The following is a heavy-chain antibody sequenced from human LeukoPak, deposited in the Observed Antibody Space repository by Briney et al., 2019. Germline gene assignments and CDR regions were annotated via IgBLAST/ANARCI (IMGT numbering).Heavy chain of an antibody. CDR2: ISSSGSTI. J-gene: IGHJ4*02. CDR1: GFTFSSYA. Sequence: GGSLRLSCAASGFTFSSYAMSWVRQAPGKGLEWVSYISSSGSTIYYADSVKGRFTISRDNANNSLYLQMNSLRAEYTAVYYCARDRSGYGPDLDYWGQGTLVTVSS. D-gene: IGHD5-12*01. CDR3: ARDRSGYGPDLDY. V-gene: IGHV3-48*03.